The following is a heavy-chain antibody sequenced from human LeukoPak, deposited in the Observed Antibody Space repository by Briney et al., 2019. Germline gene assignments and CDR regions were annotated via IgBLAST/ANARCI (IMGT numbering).Heavy chain of an antibody. D-gene: IGHD3-10*01. CDR2: IWYDGSNK. Sequence: GGSLRLSCAASGFTFSSYGMHWVRQAPGKGLEWVAVIWYDGSNKYYADSVKGRFTISRDNSKNTLYLQMNSLRAEDTAVYYCAKDRSYGSGSYWFWSDAFDIWGQGTMVTVSS. CDR3: AKDRSYGSGSYWFWSDAFDI. CDR1: GFTFSSYG. V-gene: IGHV3-33*06. J-gene: IGHJ3*02.